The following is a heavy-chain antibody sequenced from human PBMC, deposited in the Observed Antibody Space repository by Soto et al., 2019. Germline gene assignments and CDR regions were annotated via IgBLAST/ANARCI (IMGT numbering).Heavy chain of an antibody. CDR3: ARSGDNYNRLDY. CDR2: SSNGGTFS. J-gene: IGHJ4*02. D-gene: IGHD1-1*01. V-gene: IGHV3-11*06. CDR1: GFTFSDYY. Sequence: GGPLTLSCEGSGFTFSDYYISWIRQAPGKGLEWISYSSNGGTFSRYADSVKGRFSISRDNTKNLLYLQMNSLRAEDTAVYYCARSGDNYNRLDYWGQGTPVTVSS.